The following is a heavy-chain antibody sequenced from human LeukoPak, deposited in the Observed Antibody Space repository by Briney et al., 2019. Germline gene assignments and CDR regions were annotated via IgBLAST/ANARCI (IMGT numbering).Heavy chain of an antibody. CDR2: ISYDGSNK. CDR1: GFTFSSYA. V-gene: IGHV3-30-3*01. CDR3: ARGRYAFDI. J-gene: IGHJ3*02. Sequence: PGGSLRLSCAASGFTFSSYAMHWVRQAPGKRLEWVAVISYDGSNKYYADSVKGRFTISRDNSKNTLYLQMNSLRAEDTAVYYCARGRYAFDIWGQGTMVTVSS.